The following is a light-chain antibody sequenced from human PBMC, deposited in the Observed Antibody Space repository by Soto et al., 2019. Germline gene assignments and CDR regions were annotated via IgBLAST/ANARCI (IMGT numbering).Light chain of an antibody. CDR1: QSISSY. Sequence: DIQMTQSPSSLPASVGDRISITCRASQSISSYLSWYQQKPGKAPKLLIYAASSLQSGVPSRFSGSGSGTDFTLTISSLQPEDFAVYYCQQYGSSGTFGQGTKVDIK. J-gene: IGKJ1*01. CDR3: QQYGSSGT. V-gene: IGKV1-39*01. CDR2: AAS.